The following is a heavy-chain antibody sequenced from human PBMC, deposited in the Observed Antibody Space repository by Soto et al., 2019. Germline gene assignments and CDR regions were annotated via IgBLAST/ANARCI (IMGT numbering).Heavy chain of an antibody. D-gene: IGHD6-6*01. V-gene: IGHV3-23*01. J-gene: IGHJ6*04. Sequence: EVQLLESGGGLVQPGGSLRLSCAASGFSFSSYAMNWVRQAPGKGLECVSVISGSDSSTYYADSVEGRFTISRDNSKNTLYLQMNSLRAEDTAVYYCARVLCGSSSCHYYFYGMDVWGKGTTVTVSS. CDR1: GFSFSSYA. CDR3: ARVLCGSSSCHYYFYGMDV. CDR2: ISGSDSST.